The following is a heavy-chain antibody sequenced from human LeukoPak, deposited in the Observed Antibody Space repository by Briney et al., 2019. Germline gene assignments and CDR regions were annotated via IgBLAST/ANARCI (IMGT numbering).Heavy chain of an antibody. CDR2: ISYDGSNK. J-gene: IGHJ4*02. Sequence: GRSLRLSCAASGFTFSSYAMHWVRQAPGKGLEWVAVISYDGSNKYYADSVKGRFTISRDNSKNTLYPQMNSLRAEDTAVYYCAREAGRYWGQGTLVTVSS. CDR1: GFTFSSYA. CDR3: AREAGRY. V-gene: IGHV3-30-3*01.